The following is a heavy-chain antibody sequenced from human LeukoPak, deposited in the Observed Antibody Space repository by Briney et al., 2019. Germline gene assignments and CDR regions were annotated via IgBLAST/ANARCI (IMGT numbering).Heavy chain of an antibody. Sequence: GGSLRLSCAASGFPFSTYAMNWVRQAPGKGLEWVSAVTGSGANSYYADSVKGRFSVSRDNSKNMVYLQMNSLRAEDTALYYCAKSDYGYYFDSWGQGTLVTVSS. CDR1: GFPFSTYA. D-gene: IGHD4-17*01. J-gene: IGHJ4*02. V-gene: IGHV3-23*01. CDR3: AKSDYGYYFDS. CDR2: VTGSGANS.